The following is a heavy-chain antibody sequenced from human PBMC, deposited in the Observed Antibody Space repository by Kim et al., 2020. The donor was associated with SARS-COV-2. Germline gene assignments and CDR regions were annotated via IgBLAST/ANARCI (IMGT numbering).Heavy chain of an antibody. CDR2: IYYSGST. J-gene: IGHJ4*02. CDR1: GGSISSSSYY. CDR3: ARHGRGRSGYDPTAEYYFDY. V-gene: IGHV4-39*01. D-gene: IGHD5-12*01. Sequence: SETLSLTCTVSGGSISSSSYYWGWIRQPPGKGLEWIGSIYYSGSTYYNPSLKSRVTISVDTSKNQFSLKLSSVTAADTAVYYCARHGRGRSGYDPTAEYYFDYWGQGTLVTVSS.